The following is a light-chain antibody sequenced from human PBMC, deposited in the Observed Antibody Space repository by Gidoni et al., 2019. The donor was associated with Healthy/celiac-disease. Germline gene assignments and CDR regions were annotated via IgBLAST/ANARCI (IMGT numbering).Light chain of an antibody. CDR3: QQYGSPRT. J-gene: IGKJ1*01. CDR2: GAS. V-gene: IGKV3-20*01. CDR1: QSVSSTY. Sequence: EIVSTQSPGTLSLSPGASATRSCRSSQSVSSTYLAWYQQKPGQAPRLLIYGASSRATGIPDRFSGSGSGTDFTLTISRLDPEDFAVYYWQQYGSPRTFGQGTKVEIK.